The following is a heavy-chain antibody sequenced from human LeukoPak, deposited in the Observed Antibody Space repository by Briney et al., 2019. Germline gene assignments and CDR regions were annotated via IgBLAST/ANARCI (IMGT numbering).Heavy chain of an antibody. CDR2: IRYDGSNK. CDR3: AREAITAMVTWWFDP. V-gene: IGHV3-30*02. J-gene: IGHJ5*02. D-gene: IGHD5-18*01. Sequence: GGSLRLSCAASGFTFSSYDMHWVRQAPGKGLEWVAFIRYDGSNKYYADSVKGRFTISRDNSKNTLYLQMNSLRAEDTAVYYCAREAITAMVTWWFDPWGQGTLVTVSS. CDR1: GFTFSSYD.